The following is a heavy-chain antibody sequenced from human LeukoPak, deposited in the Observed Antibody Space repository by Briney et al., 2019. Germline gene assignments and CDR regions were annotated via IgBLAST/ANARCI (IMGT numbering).Heavy chain of an antibody. Sequence: GGSLRLSCAASGFTFSIYAMSWVRQAPGKGLEWVSAISGRTSSTYYADSVKGRFTISRDNSKNILSLQMNSLRVEDTAIYYCTRSGYRHPYHFDSWGQGTLVTVSS. V-gene: IGHV3-23*01. CDR1: GFTFSIYA. CDR3: TRSGYRHPYHFDS. J-gene: IGHJ4*02. CDR2: ISGRTSST. D-gene: IGHD3-22*01.